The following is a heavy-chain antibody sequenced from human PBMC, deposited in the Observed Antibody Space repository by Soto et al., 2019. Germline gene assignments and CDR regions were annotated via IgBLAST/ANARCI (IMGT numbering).Heavy chain of an antibody. CDR2: ISSSSSYT. CDR1: GFTFSDYY. V-gene: IGHV3-11*05. J-gene: IGHJ4*02. Sequence: GGALRLSCAASGFTFSDYYISWIRPAPGEGLEWVSYISSSSSYTNYADSVKGRFTISRDNAKNSLYLQMNSLRAEDTAVYYCARDERNYDILTGYYSNSILYWGQGTLVTVSS. D-gene: IGHD3-9*01. CDR3: ARDERNYDILTGYYSNSILY.